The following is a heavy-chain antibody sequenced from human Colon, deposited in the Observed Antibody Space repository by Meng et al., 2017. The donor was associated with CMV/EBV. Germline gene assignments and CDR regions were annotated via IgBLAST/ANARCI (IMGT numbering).Heavy chain of an antibody. CDR1: GYTFTANH. J-gene: IGHJ4*02. D-gene: IGHD6-13*01. Sequence: QVQLVQSGTKWKTLGASVKVSCKTSGYTFTANHLHWVRQAPGQGLEWMGWIYPQDGGTYFAQKFQDRVTLTRDTSITTAYMELSGLTSDDTAIYYCVRESWYFDFWGEGTLVTVSS. V-gene: IGHV1-2*02. CDR2: IYPQDGGT. CDR3: VRESWYFDF.